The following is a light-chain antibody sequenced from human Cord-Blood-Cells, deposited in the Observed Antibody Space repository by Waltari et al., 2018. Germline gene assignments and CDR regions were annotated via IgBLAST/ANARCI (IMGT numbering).Light chain of an antibody. CDR3: CSYAGSSTCV. CDR1: SSDVGSYNL. CDR2: EGS. Sequence: QSALTQPASVSGSPGQSITISCTGTSSDVGSYNLVSWYQQHPGKSPKLMIYEGSKLPSGVFNRFSGSKSSNTASLTISGLQAEDVADYYCCSYAGSSTCVFGGGTKLTVL. V-gene: IGLV2-23*01. J-gene: IGLJ3*02.